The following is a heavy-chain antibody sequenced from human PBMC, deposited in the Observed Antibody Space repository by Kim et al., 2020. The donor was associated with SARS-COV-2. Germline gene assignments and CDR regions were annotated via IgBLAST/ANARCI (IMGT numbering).Heavy chain of an antibody. CDR1: GGTFSSYA. J-gene: IGHJ4*02. CDR3: ASSPPGIAVAGTGFGY. D-gene: IGHD6-19*01. Sequence: SVKVSCKASGGTFSSYAISWVRQAPGQGLEWMGRIIPILGIANYAQKFQGRVTITADKSTSTAYMELSSLRSEDTAVYYCASSPPGIAVAGTGFGYWGQGTLVTGSS. CDR2: IIPILGIA. V-gene: IGHV1-69*04.